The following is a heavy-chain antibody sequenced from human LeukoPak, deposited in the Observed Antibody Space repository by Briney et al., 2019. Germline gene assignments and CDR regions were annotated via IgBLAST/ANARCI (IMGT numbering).Heavy chain of an antibody. D-gene: IGHD1-14*01. J-gene: IGHJ4*02. CDR3: AKDRVPDGFWGFDY. V-gene: IGHV3-23*01. Sequence: QTGGSLRLSGAASGFSFNRFAMNWVRQAPGKGLEWVSEIVGPDSTKYADSVKGRFTISRDDSKNTVYLQMNSLRPEDTAVYYCAKDRVPDGFWGFDYWGQGTLVTVSS. CDR1: GFSFNRFA. CDR2: IVGPDST.